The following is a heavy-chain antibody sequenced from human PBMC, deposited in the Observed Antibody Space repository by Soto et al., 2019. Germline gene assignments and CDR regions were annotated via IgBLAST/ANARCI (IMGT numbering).Heavy chain of an antibody. J-gene: IGHJ6*02. CDR1: GGTFSSYA. D-gene: IGHD4-17*01. CDR3: ARAPVTTDYYYHGMDV. CDR2: IIPIFGTA. V-gene: IGHV1-69*01. Sequence: ASVKVSCKASGGTFSSYAISWVRQAPGQGLEWMGGIIPIFGTANYAQKFQGRVTITADESTSTAYMELSSLRSEDTAVYYCARAPVTTDYYYHGMDVWGQGTTDPVSS.